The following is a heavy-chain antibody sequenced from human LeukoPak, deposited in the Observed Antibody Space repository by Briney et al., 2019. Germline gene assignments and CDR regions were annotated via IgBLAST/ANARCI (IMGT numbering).Heavy chain of an antibody. Sequence: GASVKVSCKASGYTFTSYYMHWVRQAPGQGLEWMGIINPSGGSTSYAQKFQGRVTMTRDTSTSTVYMEPSSLGSEDTAVYYCARDGGSYAPEYWGQGTLVTVSS. CDR2: INPSGGST. V-gene: IGHV1-46*01. D-gene: IGHD3-16*01. CDR1: GYTFTSYY. CDR3: ARDGGSYAPEY. J-gene: IGHJ4*02.